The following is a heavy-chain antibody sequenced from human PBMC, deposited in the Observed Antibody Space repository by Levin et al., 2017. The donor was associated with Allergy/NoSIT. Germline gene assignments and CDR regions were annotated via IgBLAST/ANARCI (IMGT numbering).Heavy chain of an antibody. J-gene: IGHJ4*02. D-gene: IGHD4-11*01. CDR2: INHSGST. CDR3: ARLGYSSGSLIPTLLRIFDIPRHFDY. V-gene: IGHV4-34*01. Sequence: SETLSLTCAVYGGSFSGYYWSWIRQPPGKGLEWIGEINHSGSTNYNPSLKSRVTISVDTSKNQFSLKLSSVTAADTAVYYCARLGYSSGSLIPTLLRIFDIPRHFDYWGQGTLVTVSS. CDR1: GGSFSGYY.